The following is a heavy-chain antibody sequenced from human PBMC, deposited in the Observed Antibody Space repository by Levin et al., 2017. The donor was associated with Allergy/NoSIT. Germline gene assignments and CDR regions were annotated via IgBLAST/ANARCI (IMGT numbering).Heavy chain of an antibody. D-gene: IGHD1-14*01. J-gene: IGHJ5*02. CDR3: AILTGAGLNWFDP. Sequence: GGSLRLSCAASGFTFSSYAMHWVRQAPGKGLEWVAVISYDGSNKYYADSVKGRFTISRDNSKNTLYLQMNSLRAEDTAVYYCAILTGAGLNWFDPWGQGNLVTVSS. CDR1: GFTFSSYA. CDR2: ISYDGSNK. V-gene: IGHV3-30-3*01.